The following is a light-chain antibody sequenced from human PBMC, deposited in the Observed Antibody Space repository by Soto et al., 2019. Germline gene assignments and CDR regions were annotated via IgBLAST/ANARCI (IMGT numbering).Light chain of an antibody. CDR3: HQYGSAPWT. CDR2: GAS. Sequence: IVLTQSPGTLSFSPGERGALSCRASQSVSSNYLAWYQQKPGQAPRLLISGASNRATGTPDRFRGSGSGTDFTLTITRLEPEDFAVYYCHQYGSAPWTFGQGTKVDI. CDR1: QSVSSNY. J-gene: IGKJ1*01. V-gene: IGKV3-20*01.